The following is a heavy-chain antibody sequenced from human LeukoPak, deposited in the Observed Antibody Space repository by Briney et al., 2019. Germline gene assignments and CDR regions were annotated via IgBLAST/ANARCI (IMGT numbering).Heavy chain of an antibody. D-gene: IGHD2-21*01. CDR1: GGSISSYY. J-gene: IGHJ3*02. Sequence: SETLSLTCTVSGGSISSYYWSWIRQPPGKGLEWIGYIYYSGSTNYNPSLKSRVTISVDTSKNQFSLKLSSVTAADTAVYYCARHVGLRAFDIWGQGTMVTVSS. V-gene: IGHV4-59*08. CDR3: ARHVGLRAFDI. CDR2: IYYSGST.